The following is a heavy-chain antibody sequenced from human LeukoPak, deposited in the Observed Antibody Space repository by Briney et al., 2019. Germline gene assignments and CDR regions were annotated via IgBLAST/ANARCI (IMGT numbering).Heavy chain of an antibody. V-gene: IGHV4-34*01. Sequence: SETLSLTCAVYGGSFSGYYWSWIRQPPGKGLEWIGEINHSGSTNYNPSLKSRVTISVDMSKNQFSLKLSSVTAADTAVYYCARAYYYDSSGYYDYWGQGTLVTVSS. CDR1: GGSFSGYY. CDR3: ARAYYYDSSGYYDY. J-gene: IGHJ4*02. D-gene: IGHD3-22*01. CDR2: INHSGST.